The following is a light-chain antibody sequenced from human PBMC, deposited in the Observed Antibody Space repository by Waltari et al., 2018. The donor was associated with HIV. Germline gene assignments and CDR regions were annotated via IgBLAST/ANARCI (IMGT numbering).Light chain of an antibody. CDR3: QQYNNWPPWT. Sequence: EIVMTQSPATLSVSPGERVTLSCRASQSITTKLAWYQQTPGQAPRLLIYGASTRAPGIPDRFSGSGSGIEFTLTISSLQSEDFAIYYCQQYNNWPPWTFGQGTKVEI. CDR1: QSITTK. J-gene: IGKJ1*01. V-gene: IGKV3-15*01. CDR2: GAS.